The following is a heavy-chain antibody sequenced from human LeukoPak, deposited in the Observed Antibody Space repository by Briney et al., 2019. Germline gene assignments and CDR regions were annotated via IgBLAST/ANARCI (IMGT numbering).Heavy chain of an antibody. D-gene: IGHD2-2*01. CDR1: GGSISSGDYY. V-gene: IGHV4-30-4*01. J-gene: IGHJ5*02. CDR2: IKYSGST. Sequence: PSQTLSLTCTVSGGSISSGDYYWSWIRQPPGKGLEWIGYIKYSGSTFHYNPSLKSRVTISVDTSKNQFSLRLNSVTVADSAVYYYASTNCSSARCYGANWFDPWGQGTLVTVSS. CDR3: ASTNCSSARCYGANWFDP.